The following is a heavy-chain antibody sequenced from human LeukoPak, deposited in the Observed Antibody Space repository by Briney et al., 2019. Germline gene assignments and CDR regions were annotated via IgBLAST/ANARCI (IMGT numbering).Heavy chain of an antibody. CDR1: GFTFSSYT. J-gene: IGHJ4*02. CDR2: ISSTSGYM. V-gene: IGHV3-21*01. D-gene: IGHD1-1*01. Sequence: GGSLRLSCVTSGFTFSSYTLNWVRQAPGKGLEWVSSISSTSGYMYNADSVRGRFTISRDNAKNSLYLQMNSLRAEDTAVYYCARDRSWNDGIDQWGQGTLVTVSS. CDR3: ARDRSWNDGIDQ.